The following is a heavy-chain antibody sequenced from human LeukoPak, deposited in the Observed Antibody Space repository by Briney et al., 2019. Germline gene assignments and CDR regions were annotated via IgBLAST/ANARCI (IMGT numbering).Heavy chain of an antibody. Sequence: GGSLRLSCAASGFTFSSYGIHWVRQAPGKGLEWVAFIRYDGTNKWYADSVKGRFTISRDNSKNTLYLQMNSLRVEDTAVYHCAKDRDYGDYPSAYYYYMDVWGIGTTVTVSS. V-gene: IGHV3-30*02. D-gene: IGHD4-17*01. CDR3: AKDRDYGDYPSAYYYYMDV. CDR2: IRYDGTNK. J-gene: IGHJ6*03. CDR1: GFTFSSYG.